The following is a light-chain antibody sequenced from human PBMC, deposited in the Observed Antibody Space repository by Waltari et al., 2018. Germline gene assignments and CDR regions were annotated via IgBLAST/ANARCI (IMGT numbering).Light chain of an antibody. V-gene: IGKV1-39*01. CDR1: QSISTY. J-gene: IGKJ2*01. CDR3: QQSFRTPHT. Sequence: DIQMTQSPSSLSASVGDRVTITCRASQSISTYLNWYQQKPGKVPKLLIYRTSNLQSGVPSRFSGKKSGTDFTLIISSLQPEDFATYYCQQSFRTPHTFGQGTTLESK. CDR2: RTS.